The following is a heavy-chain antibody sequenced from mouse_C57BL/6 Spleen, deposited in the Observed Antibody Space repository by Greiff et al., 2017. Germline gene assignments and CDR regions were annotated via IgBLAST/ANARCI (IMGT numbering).Heavy chain of an antibody. CDR1: GYSFTDYN. D-gene: IGHD2-1*01. CDR2: ITPNYGTT. CDR3: ARSGEGNYGRTGFAY. Sequence: VQLQQSGPELVKPGASVTISCKASGYSFTDYNMNWVKQSNGKNLAWIGVITPNYGTTSYNQKFKGKATLTVAQSSSTAYMQLNSLTSEDSAVYYCARSGEGNYGRTGFAYWGQGTLVTVSA. J-gene: IGHJ3*01. V-gene: IGHV1-39*01.